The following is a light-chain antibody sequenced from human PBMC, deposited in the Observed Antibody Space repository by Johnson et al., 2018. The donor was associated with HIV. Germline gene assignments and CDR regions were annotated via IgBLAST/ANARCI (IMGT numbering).Light chain of an antibody. CDR1: SSNIGNNY. CDR3: GTWDSSLSVAYV. V-gene: IGLV1-51*02. CDR2: ENN. Sequence: QSVLTQPPSVSAAPGQRVTISCSGSSSNIGNNYVSWYQQLPGTAPKLLTYENNKRPSGIPDRFSGSKSGTSATLGITVLQTGDEADYYCGTWDSSLSVAYVFGTGTKVTVL. J-gene: IGLJ1*01.